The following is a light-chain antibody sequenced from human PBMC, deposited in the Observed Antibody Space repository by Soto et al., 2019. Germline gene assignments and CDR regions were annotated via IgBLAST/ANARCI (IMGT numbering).Light chain of an antibody. CDR3: SSYTDSSFVI. V-gene: IGLV2-14*03. CDR1: SSDIGDYKY. Sequence: QSVLTQPASVSGSPGQSITISCTGTSSDIGDYKYVSWYKQHPGKAPKLMIYDVSNRPSGVSNRFSGSKSGNTASLTISGLQAEDGADYYCSSYTDSSFVIFGGGTKRPS. J-gene: IGLJ2*01. CDR2: DVS.